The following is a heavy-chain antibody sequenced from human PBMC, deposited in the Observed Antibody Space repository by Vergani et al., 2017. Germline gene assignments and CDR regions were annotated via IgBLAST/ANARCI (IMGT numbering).Heavy chain of an antibody. J-gene: IGHJ3*02. Sequence: EVQMVESGGGLVKPGGSLRLSCAASSFSVSSHYMTWVRQAPGKGLEWVSTINIGGRTSYADSVKGRLTLTRDDSKNTLHLQMNSLRPEDTAVYYCARGXTTETTDLDGFDIWGQGTMVSVSS. V-gene: IGHV3-66*02. D-gene: IGHD4-17*01. CDR3: ARGXTTETTDLDGFDI. CDR1: SFSVSSHY. CDR2: INIGGRT.